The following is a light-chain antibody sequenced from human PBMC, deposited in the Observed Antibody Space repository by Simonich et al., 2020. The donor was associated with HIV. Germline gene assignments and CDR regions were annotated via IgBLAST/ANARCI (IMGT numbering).Light chain of an antibody. CDR3: QQYYSTPLT. CDR1: QSVLYSSNNKNY. J-gene: IGKJ4*01. Sequence: DIVMTQSPDSLAVSLGERATINCKSNQSVLYSSNNKNYLAWYQQKPGQPPKLLIYWASTRESGGPGRCRGSGSGTDFTLTISSLQAEDVAVYYCQQYYSTPLTFGGGTKVEIK. V-gene: IGKV4-1*01. CDR2: WAS.